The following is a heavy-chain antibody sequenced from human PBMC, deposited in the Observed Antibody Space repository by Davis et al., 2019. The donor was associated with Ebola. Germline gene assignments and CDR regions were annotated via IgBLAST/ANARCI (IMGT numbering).Heavy chain of an antibody. D-gene: IGHD4-17*01. CDR3: AKVHPPTTVTTGWFDP. Sequence: PGGSLRLSCAASGFIFSSYAMSWVRQALGKGLEWVASISVRSITYHADPVKGRFTISRDNSKNTLYLQMHSLRAEDTAVYYCAKVHPPTTVTTGWFDPWGQGTLVTVSS. CDR1: GFIFSSYA. J-gene: IGHJ5*02. V-gene: IGHV3-23*01. CDR2: ISVRSIT.